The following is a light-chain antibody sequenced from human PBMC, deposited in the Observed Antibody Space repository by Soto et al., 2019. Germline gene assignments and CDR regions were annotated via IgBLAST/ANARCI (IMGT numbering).Light chain of an antibody. J-gene: IGLJ2*01. CDR3: QSYDSSLNVV. V-gene: IGLV1-40*01. CDR2: GNS. CDR1: SSNIGAGYD. Sequence: QSALTQPPSVSGAPGQRVTISCTGSSSNIGAGYDVHWYQQLPGTAPKILIYGNSNRPSGVPDRFSGSKSGTSASLAITGLQAEDEADYYCQSYDSSLNVVFGGGTKLTVL.